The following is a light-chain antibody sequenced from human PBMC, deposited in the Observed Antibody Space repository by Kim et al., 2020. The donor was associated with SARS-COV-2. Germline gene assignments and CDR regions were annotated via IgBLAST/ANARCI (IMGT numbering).Light chain of an antibody. J-gene: IGKJ1*01. Sequence: PGERATLSCRASQSVTSTFLAWYQQKPGQAPRLLIYGASTRATGIPDRFSGSGSGTDFTPTISRLENEDFGIYYCHQYGSSPTWTFGQGTKVDIK. CDR3: HQYGSSPTWT. CDR2: GAS. V-gene: IGKV3-20*01. CDR1: QSVTSTF.